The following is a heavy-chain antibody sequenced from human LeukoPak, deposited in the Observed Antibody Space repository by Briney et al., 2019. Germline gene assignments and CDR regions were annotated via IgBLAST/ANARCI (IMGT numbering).Heavy chain of an antibody. J-gene: IGHJ5*02. CDR3: ARASRGYRSGGSCYEWFDP. Sequence: SETLSLTCTVSGGSISSYYWSWIRQPPGKGLEWIGYIYYSGSTNYNPSLKSRVTISVDTSKNQFSLKLSSVTAANTAVYYCARASRGYRSGGSCYEWFDPWGQGTLVTVSS. CDR1: GGSISSYY. V-gene: IGHV4-59*01. D-gene: IGHD2-15*01. CDR2: IYYSGST.